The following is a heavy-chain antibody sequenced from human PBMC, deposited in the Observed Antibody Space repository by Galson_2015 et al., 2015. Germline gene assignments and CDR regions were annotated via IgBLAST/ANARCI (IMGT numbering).Heavy chain of an antibody. CDR2: INHSGST. V-gene: IGHV4-34*01. Sequence: SETLSLTCAVYGGSFSGYYWSWIRQPPGKGLEWIGEINHSGSTNYNPSLKSRVTISVDTSKNQFSLKLSSVTAADTAVYYCARKLGPSPRYYGSGSYYNPWGYFDYWGQGTLVTVSS. J-gene: IGHJ4*02. CDR1: GGSFSGYY. CDR3: ARKLGPSPRYYGSGSYYNPWGYFDY. D-gene: IGHD3-10*01.